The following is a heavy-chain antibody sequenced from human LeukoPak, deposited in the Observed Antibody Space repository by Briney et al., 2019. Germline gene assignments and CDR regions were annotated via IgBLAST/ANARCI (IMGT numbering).Heavy chain of an antibody. Sequence: GGSLRLSCAASGFAFSSYGMHWVRQAPGKGLEWVAFIRYDGRNKYYADSVKGRFTISRDNSKNTLYLQMNSLRAEDTAVYYCARDGEYQLLPYYYYGMDVWGQGTTVTVSS. V-gene: IGHV3-30*02. D-gene: IGHD2-2*01. CDR2: IRYDGRNK. J-gene: IGHJ6*02. CDR1: GFAFSSYG. CDR3: ARDGEYQLLPYYYYGMDV.